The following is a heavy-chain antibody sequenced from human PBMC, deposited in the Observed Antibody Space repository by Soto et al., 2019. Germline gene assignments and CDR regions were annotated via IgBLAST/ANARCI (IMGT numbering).Heavy chain of an antibody. J-gene: IGHJ4*02. CDR2: IIPMCGTT. CDR1: GGTFRSYV. V-gene: IGHV1-69*12. D-gene: IGHD1-1*01. Sequence: QVQLVQSGAEVKKPGSSVKVSCKASGGTFRSYVTSWVRQAPGQGLEWLGGIIPMCGTTYYAQTFQARVTISADESTSTAFMELSSLRSEDTAVYYCARIGTLDWIDDYWGQGTLVTVSS. CDR3: ARIGTLDWIDDY.